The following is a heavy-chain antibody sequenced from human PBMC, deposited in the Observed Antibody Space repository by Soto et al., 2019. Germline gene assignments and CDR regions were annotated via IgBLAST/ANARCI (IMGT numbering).Heavy chain of an antibody. CDR2: IHPNSGGT. D-gene: IGHD4-4*01. V-gene: IGHV1-2*02. Sequence: QVQLVQSGAEVKKPGASVKVSCKASGYTFTDYYIHWVRPAPGQGLEWMGWIHPNSGGTNYAQKFQGRVTMTRDTSINTAYMDLSRLRSDDTAVYYCAKSYRNSRSAWLDPWGQGTLVTVSS. CDR3: AKSYRNSRSAWLDP. CDR1: GYTFTDYY. J-gene: IGHJ5*02.